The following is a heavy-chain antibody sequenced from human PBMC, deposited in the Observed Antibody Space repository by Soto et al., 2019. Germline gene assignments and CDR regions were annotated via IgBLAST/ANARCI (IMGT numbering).Heavy chain of an antibody. CDR1: GGSISSGGYY. CDR3: ARAYTYVKNWFDP. CDR2: IYYSGST. V-gene: IGHV4-31*03. J-gene: IGHJ5*02. D-gene: IGHD3-10*02. Sequence: SETLSLTCTVSGGSISSGGYYWSWIRQHPGKGLEWIGYIYYSGSTYYNPSLKSRVIISVDTSKNQFSLKLSSVTAADTAVYYCARAYTYVKNWFDPWGQGTLVTVSS.